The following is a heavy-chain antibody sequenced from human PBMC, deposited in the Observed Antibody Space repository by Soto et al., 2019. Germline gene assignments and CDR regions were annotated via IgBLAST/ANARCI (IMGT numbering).Heavy chain of an antibody. D-gene: IGHD3-22*01. J-gene: IGHJ3*02. V-gene: IGHV3-30*18. CDR3: AKDSYYDSSGYPDDAFDI. CDR1: GFTFSSYG. Sequence: GGSLRLSCAASGFTFSSYGMHWVRQAPGKGLEWVAVISYDGSNKYYADSVKGRFTISRDNSKNTLYLQMNSLRAEDTAVYYCAKDSYYDSSGYPDDAFDIWGQGTMVTVSS. CDR2: ISYDGSNK.